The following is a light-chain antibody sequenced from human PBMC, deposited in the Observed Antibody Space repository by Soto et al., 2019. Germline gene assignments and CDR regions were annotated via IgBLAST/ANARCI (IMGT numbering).Light chain of an antibody. CDR3: QQYNNWPPS. V-gene: IGKV3-15*01. Sequence: EIVMTQSPATLSVSPGERATLSCRASQSVSSNLAWYQQKPGQAPRLLIYGASTRATGIPARFSGSESGTEFTLTISSLQSEDFAVYYCQQYNNWPPSFGQGTKV. CDR1: QSVSSN. J-gene: IGKJ1*01. CDR2: GAS.